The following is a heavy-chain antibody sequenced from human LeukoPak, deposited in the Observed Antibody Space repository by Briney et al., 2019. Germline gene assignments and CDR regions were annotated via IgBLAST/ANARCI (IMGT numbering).Heavy chain of an antibody. CDR2: INHSGST. D-gene: IGHD6-6*01. CDR1: GGSISSSSYY. Sequence: SETLSLTCTVSGGSISSSSYYWGWIRQPPGKGLEWIGEINHSGSTNYNPSLKSRVTISVDTSKNQFSLKLSFVTAADTAVYYCARGRTSIAARPGGYWYFDLWGRGTLVTVSS. CDR3: ARGRTSIAARPGGYWYFDL. J-gene: IGHJ2*01. V-gene: IGHV4-39*07.